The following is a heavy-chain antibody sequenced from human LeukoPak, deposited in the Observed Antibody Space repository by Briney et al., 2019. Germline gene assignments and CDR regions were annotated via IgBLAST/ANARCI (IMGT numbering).Heavy chain of an antibody. CDR1: GGSINSYY. D-gene: IGHD4-23*01. CDR3: ARGGKATVVTM. CDR2: IDSSGST. V-gene: IGHV4-4*07. J-gene: IGHJ4*02. Sequence: SGTLSLACPASGGSINSYYWSWIRQPPGKGLEWIGRIDSSGSTNYNPSLKSRVSMSVDTSKNQFSMKLTSVTAADTAVYYCARGGKATVVTMWGQGILVTVYS.